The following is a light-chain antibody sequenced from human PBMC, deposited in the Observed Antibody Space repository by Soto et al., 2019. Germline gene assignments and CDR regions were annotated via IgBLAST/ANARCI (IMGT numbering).Light chain of an antibody. J-gene: IGKJ2*01. CDR2: AAS. CDR1: KIIASY. CDR3: QQRSRTPYT. V-gene: IGKV1-39*01. Sequence: DIQMTQSPSSLSASVGDRVTITCRTSKIIASYLNWYQQKPGKAPKLLIYAASTLQSGVPSRFSGRASGTDFTLTIISLQPEEFATYYCQQRSRTPYTFGHGTKLETK.